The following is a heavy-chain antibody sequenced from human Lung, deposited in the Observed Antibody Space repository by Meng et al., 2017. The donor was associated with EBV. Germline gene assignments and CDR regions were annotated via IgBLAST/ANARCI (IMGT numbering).Heavy chain of an antibody. V-gene: IGHV3-73*02. CDR2: IRSKANSYAT. Sequence: EVQLVGSGGGLGQPGGSLKLSCAASGFTFSGSAMHWVRQASGKGLEWVGRIRSKANSYATAFGASVEGRFTISRDDSNNTAYLQMNSLKTEDTAVYYCTSRSFWGQGILVTVSS. J-gene: IGHJ4*02. CDR1: GFTFSGSA. CDR3: TSRSF.